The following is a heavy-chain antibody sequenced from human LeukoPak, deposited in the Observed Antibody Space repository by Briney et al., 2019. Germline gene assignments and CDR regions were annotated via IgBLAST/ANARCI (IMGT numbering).Heavy chain of an antibody. J-gene: IGHJ6*03. CDR2: IYYSGST. V-gene: IGHV4-59*01. CDR1: GGSISSYY. CDR3: ARGGNPPVYYYYYMDV. D-gene: IGHD4-23*01. Sequence: PSETLSLTCTVSGGSISSYYWSWIRQPPGKGLEWIGYIYYSGSTNYNPSLKSRVTISVDTSKNQFSLKLSSVTAADTAVYYCARGGNPPVYYYYYMDVWGKGTTITVSS.